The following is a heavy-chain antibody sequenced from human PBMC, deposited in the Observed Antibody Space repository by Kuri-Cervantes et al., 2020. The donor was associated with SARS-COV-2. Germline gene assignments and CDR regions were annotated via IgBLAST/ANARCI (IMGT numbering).Heavy chain of an antibody. J-gene: IGHJ4*02. CDR3: ATDGGELPYFDY. D-gene: IGHD2-21*01. CDR2: IYSSGSA. CDR1: GGFSSSNF. Sequence: GSLRLSCTVSGGFSSSNFWSWIRQPAGKGLEWIGRIYSSGSANYNPSLKSRVTMSVDMSKNQFSLRLTSVTAADTAVYYCATDGGELPYFDYWGQGTLVTVSS. V-gene: IGHV4-4*07.